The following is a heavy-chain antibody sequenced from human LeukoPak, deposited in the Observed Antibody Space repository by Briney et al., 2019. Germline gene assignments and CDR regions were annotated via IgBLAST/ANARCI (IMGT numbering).Heavy chain of an antibody. Sequence: SVKVSCKLSRYTLTELFMHWVRQAPGKELEWLGGFDPEDCETIYEQKFQGRVTMTEDTPTDTAYMELSSLRSEDTAVYCCATFVDSYENWYFDRWGRGTLVSVCS. V-gene: IGHV1-24*01. D-gene: IGHD5-18*01. J-gene: IGHJ2*01. CDR3: ATFVDSYENWYFDR. CDR1: RYTLTELF. CDR2: FDPEDCET.